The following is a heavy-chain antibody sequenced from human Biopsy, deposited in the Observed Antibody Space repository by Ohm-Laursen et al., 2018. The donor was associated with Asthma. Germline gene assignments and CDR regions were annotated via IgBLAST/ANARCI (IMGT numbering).Heavy chain of an antibody. J-gene: IGHJ4*02. CDR1: GFTFSNAW. Sequence: GSLRLSCTASGFTFSNAWMTWVRQAPGKGLEWVGHVKIKRHGGTTDLAEPVNGRFTISRDDSKNTLYLQMNSLKTEDTAVYYCQRGFNGDDCGYWGQGTLVTVSS. D-gene: IGHD5-12*01. V-gene: IGHV3-15*01. CDR3: QRGFNGDDCGY. CDR2: VKIKRHGGTT.